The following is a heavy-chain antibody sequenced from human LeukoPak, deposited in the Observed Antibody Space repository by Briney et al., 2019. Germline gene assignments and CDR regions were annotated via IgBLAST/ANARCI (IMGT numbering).Heavy chain of an antibody. D-gene: IGHD2-2*01. J-gene: IGHJ4*02. CDR2: ISSCGSNI. CDR1: GFPYSSYE. V-gene: IGHV3-48*03. CDR3: AREDCSSTSCSKWLRFVSSGSIFDY. Sequence: GGPLTLPCAASGFPYSSYEMHWLRQAPGRGGEWVSYISSCGSNIYYADSVKGRFTISRDNAKNSLYLQMNSLRAEDTAVYYCAREDCSSTSCSKWLRFVSSGSIFDYWGQGTLVTVSS.